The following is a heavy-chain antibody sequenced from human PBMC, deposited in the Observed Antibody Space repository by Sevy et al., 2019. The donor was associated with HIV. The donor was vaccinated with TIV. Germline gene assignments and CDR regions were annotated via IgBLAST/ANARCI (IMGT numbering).Heavy chain of an antibody. CDR2: ISGSGGST. V-gene: IGHV3-23*01. D-gene: IGHD3-3*01. CDR3: ARTYDFWSGYYLSNAFDI. Sequence: GGSLRLSCAASGFTFSSYAMSWVRQAPGKGLEWVSAISGSGGSTYYADSVKGRFTISRDNSKKTLFLQMNSLSAEDTAVYYCARTYDFWSGYYLSNAFDIWGQGTMVTVSS. J-gene: IGHJ3*02. CDR1: GFTFSSYA.